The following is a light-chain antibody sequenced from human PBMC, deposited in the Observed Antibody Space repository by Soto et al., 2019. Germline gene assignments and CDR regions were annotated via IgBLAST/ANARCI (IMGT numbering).Light chain of an antibody. CDR3: CSYTTSNTRQIV. V-gene: IGLV2-14*03. CDR2: DVS. Sequence: QSALTQRASVSGSPGQSITISCTGTSSDVGGYNYVSWYQHHPGKAPKLMIYDVSNRPSGVSNRFSGSKSGNTASLTISGLQPEDEADYYCCSYTTSNTRQIVFGTGTKVTVL. CDR1: SSDVGGYNY. J-gene: IGLJ1*01.